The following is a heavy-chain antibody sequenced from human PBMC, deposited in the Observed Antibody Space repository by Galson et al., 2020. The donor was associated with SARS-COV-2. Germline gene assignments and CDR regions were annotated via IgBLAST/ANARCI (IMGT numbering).Heavy chain of an antibody. CDR3: TGCGGASRVSSDF. J-gene: IGHJ4*02. Sequence: SQTLSLTCDVSGDSISGGYYWGWIRQPPGKGLEWIGNIYGSGETYYNPSLKSRVTISVDTSKNQFALKLTSVTAADTAVYYCTGCGGASRVSSDFWGQGTLVTVSS. CDR1: GDSISGGYY. D-gene: IGHD3-10*01. V-gene: IGHV4-38-2*01. CDR2: IYGSGET.